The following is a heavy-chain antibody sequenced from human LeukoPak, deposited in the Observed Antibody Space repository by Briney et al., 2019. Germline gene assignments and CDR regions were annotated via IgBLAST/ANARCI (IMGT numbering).Heavy chain of an antibody. CDR2: MNSDGSTT. CDR3: ARAGQYSTNNWFDP. J-gene: IGHJ5*02. D-gene: IGHD2-2*01. Sequence: GGSLRLSCAASGFTFRSYAMSWVRQAPGKGLVWVSRMNSDGSTTNYADSVKGRFTISRDNAKNTLYLQMNSLRGEDTAVYYCARAGQYSTNNWFDPWGQGTLVTVSS. CDR1: GFTFRSYA. V-gene: IGHV3-74*01.